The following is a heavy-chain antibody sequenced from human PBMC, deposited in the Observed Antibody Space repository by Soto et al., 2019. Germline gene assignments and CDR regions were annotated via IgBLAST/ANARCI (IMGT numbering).Heavy chain of an antibody. Sequence: GGSLRLSCAASGFTFSSYGMHWVRQAPGKGLEWVAVIWYDGSNKYYADSVKGRFTISRDNSKNTLYLQMNSLRAEDTAVYYCARDLVAYYDSSGPIDYWGQGTLVTVSS. V-gene: IGHV3-33*01. CDR1: GFTFSSYG. J-gene: IGHJ4*02. CDR2: IWYDGSNK. D-gene: IGHD3-22*01. CDR3: ARDLVAYYDSSGPIDY.